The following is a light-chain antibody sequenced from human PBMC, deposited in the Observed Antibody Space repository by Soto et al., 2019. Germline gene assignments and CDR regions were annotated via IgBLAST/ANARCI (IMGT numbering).Light chain of an antibody. CDR3: CSYAGGNTLL. Sequence: QSALTQPASVSGSPGQSITISCMGTHSDIGSYDLVSWYQQFPGKAPKLIIYENTRRPSGVSDRFSGSKSGNTASLTISGLQPDDESDYYCCSYAGGNTLLFGVGTKLTVL. CDR2: ENT. J-gene: IGLJ3*02. CDR1: HSDIGSYDL. V-gene: IGLV2-23*01.